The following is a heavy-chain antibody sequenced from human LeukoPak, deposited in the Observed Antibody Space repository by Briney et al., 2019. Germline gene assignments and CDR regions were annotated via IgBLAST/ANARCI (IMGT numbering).Heavy chain of an antibody. CDR3: ARVRGKTAQKYYFDY. CDR2: INHSGST. V-gene: IGHV4-34*01. CDR1: GGSFSGYY. Sequence: SETLSLTCAVYGGSFSGYYWSWIRQPPGKGLEWIGEINHSGSTNYNPSLKSRVTISVDTSKNQFSLKLSSVTAADTAVYYWARVRGKTAQKYYFDYWGQGTLVTVSS. D-gene: IGHD2-21*02. J-gene: IGHJ4*02.